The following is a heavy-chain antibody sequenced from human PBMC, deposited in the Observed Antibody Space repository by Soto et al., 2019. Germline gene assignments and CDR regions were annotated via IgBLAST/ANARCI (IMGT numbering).Heavy chain of an antibody. CDR3: ARLLTIIRGVTTYGMDV. Sequence: GESLKISCKGSRYSFTSYCIAWVRQMPGKGLEWMGIIYPGDSDTTYSPSFQGQVTISADKSISTVYLQWSSLKASDTAMYYCARLLTIIRGVTTYGMDVWGQGTTVTVSS. CDR2: IYPGDSDT. CDR1: RYSFTSYC. V-gene: IGHV5-51*01. J-gene: IGHJ6*02. D-gene: IGHD3-10*01.